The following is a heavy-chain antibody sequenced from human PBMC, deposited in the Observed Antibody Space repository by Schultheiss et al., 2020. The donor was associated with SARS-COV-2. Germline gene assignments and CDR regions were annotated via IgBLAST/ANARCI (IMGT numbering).Heavy chain of an antibody. V-gene: IGHV3-23*01. CDR3: AKNGYYYDSSGYYPPFDY. D-gene: IGHD3-22*01. J-gene: IGHJ4*02. CDR2: ISGSGGST. CDR1: GFTFSSYA. Sequence: GGSLRLSCAASGFTFSSYAMSWVRHAPGKGLEWVSAISGSGGSTYYADSVKGRFTISRDNSKNTLYLQMNSLRAEDTAVYYCAKNGYYYDSSGYYPPFDYWGQGTLVTVSS.